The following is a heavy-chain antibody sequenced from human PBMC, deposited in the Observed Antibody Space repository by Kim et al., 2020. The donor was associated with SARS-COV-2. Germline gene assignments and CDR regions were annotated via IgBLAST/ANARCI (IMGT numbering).Heavy chain of an antibody. D-gene: IGHD6-13*01. CDR2: NK. Sequence: NKYYADSVKGRFTISRDNSKNTLYLQMNSLRAEDTAVYYCARAAAHHWFDPWGQGTLVTVSS. V-gene: IGHV3-30*03. J-gene: IGHJ5*02. CDR3: ARAAAHHWFDP.